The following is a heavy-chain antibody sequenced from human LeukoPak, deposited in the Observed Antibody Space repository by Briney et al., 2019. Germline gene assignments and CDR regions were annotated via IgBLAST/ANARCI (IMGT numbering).Heavy chain of an antibody. CDR2: IYYSGNT. V-gene: IGHV4-39*07. CDR1: GGSISSNSYY. CDR3: ARGTYYYGSGTYKTFDY. Sequence: NPSETLSLTCTVFGGSISSNSYYWGWIRQPPGKGLEWFGSIYYSGNTYYNPSLKSRVTISLDTSKNQFSLKLSSVTAADTAVYYCARGTYYYGSGTYKTFDYWGQGTLATVSS. D-gene: IGHD3-10*01. J-gene: IGHJ4*02.